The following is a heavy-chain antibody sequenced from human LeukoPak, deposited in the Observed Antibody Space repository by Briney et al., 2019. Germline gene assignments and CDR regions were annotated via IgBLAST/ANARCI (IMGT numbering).Heavy chain of an antibody. CDR3: ATGERMVRGDGVDY. J-gene: IGHJ4*02. CDR2: IYSGGST. Sequence: GGSLRLSCAASGFTVRNNYMGWVRQAPGKGLEWVSVIYSGGSTYYADSVKGRFTISRDNSKNTLYLQMNSLRAEDTAVYFCATGERMVRGDGVDYWGQGTLVTVSS. V-gene: IGHV3-66*01. D-gene: IGHD3-10*01. CDR1: GFTVRNNY.